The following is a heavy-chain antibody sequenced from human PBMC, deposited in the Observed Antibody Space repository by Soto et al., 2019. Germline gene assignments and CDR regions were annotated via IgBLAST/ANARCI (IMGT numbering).Heavy chain of an antibody. CDR2: IYPSVSS. D-gene: IGHD1-1*01. V-gene: IGHV4-38-2*02. J-gene: IGHJ4*02. CDR1: GFAISRGYY. CDR3: AREKVGTTFFDA. Sequence: SENLSLTCSVSGFAISRGYYWSWVRQPPGKGLEWIGSIYPSVSSYHNPSLTTRLRLSIDTSKNQFTLNLTSVTAADTALYFCAREKVGTTFFDAWGQGIQVTVSS.